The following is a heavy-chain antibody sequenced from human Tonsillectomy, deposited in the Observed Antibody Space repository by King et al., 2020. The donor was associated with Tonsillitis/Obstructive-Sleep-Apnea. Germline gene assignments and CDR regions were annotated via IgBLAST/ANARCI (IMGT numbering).Heavy chain of an antibody. D-gene: IGHD2-2*02. CDR2: IYSGGGT. CDR3: ARDRVVVVPAAIPVYYYYGMDV. J-gene: IGHJ6*02. CDR1: GFTVSSNY. V-gene: IGHV3-53*01. Sequence: VQLLESGGGLIQPGGSVTLSCAASGFTVSSNYMSWVRQAPGKGLEWVSIIYSGGGTYYADSVKGRFTISRDNSKNTLYLQMNSLRAEDTAVCYCARDRVVVVPAAIPVYYYYGMDVWGQGTTVTVSS.